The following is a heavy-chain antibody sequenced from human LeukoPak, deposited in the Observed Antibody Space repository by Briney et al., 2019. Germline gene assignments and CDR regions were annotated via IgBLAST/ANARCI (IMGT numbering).Heavy chain of an antibody. CDR3: ARDQLLRYFDWLLPYEYYFDY. Sequence: GASVKVSCKASGYTFTGYYMHWVRQAPGQGLEWMGWINPNSGGTNYAQKLQGRVTMTRDTSISTAYMELSRLRSDDTAVYYCARDQLLRYFDWLLPYEYYFDYWGQGTLVTVSS. CDR2: INPNSGGT. D-gene: IGHD3-9*01. J-gene: IGHJ4*02. CDR1: GYTFTGYY. V-gene: IGHV1-2*02.